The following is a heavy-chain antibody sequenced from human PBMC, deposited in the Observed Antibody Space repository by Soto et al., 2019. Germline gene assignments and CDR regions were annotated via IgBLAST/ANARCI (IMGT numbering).Heavy chain of an antibody. J-gene: IGHJ3*01. CDR3: AKEKGTGRAPNGAYDV. D-gene: IGHD2-8*02. CDR1: GFTFKDCA. Sequence: QVQLVESGGDVVQPGRSVRLSCAASGFTFKDCAMHWVRQAPGKGLEWVSIIFNDAGNEYYTESVKGRFTISRDNSKNTLYLQMNSLRDEDTAVYYCAKEKGTGRAPNGAYDVWGRETRVTVSS. V-gene: IGHV3-33*06. CDR2: IFNDAGNE.